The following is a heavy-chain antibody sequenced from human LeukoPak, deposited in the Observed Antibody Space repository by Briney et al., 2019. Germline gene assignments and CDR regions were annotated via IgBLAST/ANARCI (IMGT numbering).Heavy chain of an antibody. D-gene: IGHD1-1*01. CDR1: DDSITMYY. Sequence: SETLSLTCSVSDDSITMYYWTWIRQPPGKGLEWIGYVDHTGSTNFNPSLNGRVSISRDTTKNLFSLGLRSVTAADTAVYFCARGRVSSSTWYSTYYYYFYMDVWGKGTTVTVSS. V-gene: IGHV4-59*01. CDR3: ARGRVSSSTWYSTYYYYFYMDV. J-gene: IGHJ6*03. CDR2: VDHTGST.